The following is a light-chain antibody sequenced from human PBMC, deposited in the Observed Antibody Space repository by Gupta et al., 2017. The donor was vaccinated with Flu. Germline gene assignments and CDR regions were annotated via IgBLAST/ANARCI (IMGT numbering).Light chain of an antibody. J-gene: IGKJ5*01. CDR1: QSGSSY. CDR2: DAT. V-gene: IGKV3-11*01. Sequence: PATLSLSPGERATLSCRASQSGSSYVAWQKQKPGQDPRVLIEDATNRATSSPARCSGSGSGTDSTITSSSMEPEDFEVDEGQKSRRGRITFGQGTRLEIK. CDR3: QKSRRGRIT.